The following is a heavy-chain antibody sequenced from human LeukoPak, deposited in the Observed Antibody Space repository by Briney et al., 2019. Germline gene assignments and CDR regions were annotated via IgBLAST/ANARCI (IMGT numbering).Heavy chain of an antibody. CDR3: ARDPGGEDLYYYGMDV. CDR2: IYSGGST. Sequence: GGSLRLSCAASGFTVNNNYMYWVRQAPGKGLEWVSVIYSGGSTYYADSVKGRFTISRDNSKNTLYLQMNRLRAEDTAVYYCARDPGGEDLYYYGMDVWGQGTTVTVSS. D-gene: IGHD2-15*01. V-gene: IGHV3-66*01. J-gene: IGHJ6*02. CDR1: GFTVNNNY.